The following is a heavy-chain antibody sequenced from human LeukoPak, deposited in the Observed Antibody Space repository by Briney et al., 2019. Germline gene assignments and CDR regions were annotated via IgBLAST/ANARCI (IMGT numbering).Heavy chain of an antibody. J-gene: IGHJ5*02. Sequence: PSGALSLTCAVSGRSLGSSNWWSWVRQPPGKGLEWVGEIYHSGSTNYNPSVKSRVTISIDPSKNHLSLNLTSVTAADPALYYCARHSNSEFLNWFDPWGEGTLLTLPS. CDR1: GRSLGSSNW. D-gene: IGHD2-21*01. V-gene: IGHV4-4*02. CDR3: ARHSNSEFLNWFDP. CDR2: IYHSGST.